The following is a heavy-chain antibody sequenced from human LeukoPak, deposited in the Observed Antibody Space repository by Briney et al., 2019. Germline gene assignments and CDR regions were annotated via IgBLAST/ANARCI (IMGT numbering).Heavy chain of an antibody. J-gene: IGHJ4*02. CDR3: AKAQPYCSSTSCYVGLVDY. V-gene: IGHV1-2*02. Sequence: ASVKVSCKSSGYTFTGYYMHWVRQAPGQGLEWMGWINPNSGGTNYAQKFQGRVTMTRDTSISTAYMELSRLRSDDTAVYYCAKAQPYCSSTSCYVGLVDYWGQGTLVTVSS. D-gene: IGHD2-2*01. CDR1: GYTFTGYY. CDR2: INPNSGGT.